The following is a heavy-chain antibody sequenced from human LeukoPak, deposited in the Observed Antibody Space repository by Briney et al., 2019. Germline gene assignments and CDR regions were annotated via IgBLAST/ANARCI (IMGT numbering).Heavy chain of an antibody. J-gene: IGHJ4*02. CDR3: ARVRRFTDYFDY. CDR1: GFTFSSYS. CDR2: ISSNSSYI. Sequence: PGGSLRLSCAASGFTFSSYSMNWVRQAPGKGLEWVSSISSNSSYIYYADSVKGRFTISRDNAKNSLYLQMNSLRAEDTAVYYCARVRRFTDYFDYWGQGTLVTVSS. D-gene: IGHD6-25*01. V-gene: IGHV3-21*01.